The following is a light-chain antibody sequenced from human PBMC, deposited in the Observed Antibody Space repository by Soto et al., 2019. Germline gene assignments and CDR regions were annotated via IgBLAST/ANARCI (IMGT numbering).Light chain of an antibody. CDR3: GQGPHWM. CDR2: KVS. Sequence: DVVMTQSPLSLPVTLGQPASISCRSSHSLVSSDLNTYLNWLHQRPGKSPRRLIYKVSNRHSGVPDRVSGSGSGTDFTLKISRVEADDGGVYYCGQGPHWMFGQGTKVAI. CDR1: HSLVSSDLNTY. J-gene: IGKJ1*01. V-gene: IGKV2-30*01.